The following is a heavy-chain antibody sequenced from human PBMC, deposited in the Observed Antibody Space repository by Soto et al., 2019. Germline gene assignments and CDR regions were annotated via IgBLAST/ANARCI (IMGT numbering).Heavy chain of an antibody. CDR3: ARADCSSTSCYSCYYYGMDA. D-gene: IGHD2-2*01. V-gene: IGHV3-23*01. J-gene: IGHJ6*02. CDR1: GFTFNSYA. CDR2: ISGGGSST. Sequence: PGGSLRLSCAASGFTFNSYAMSWVRHAPGQGLEWVSGISGGGSSTYYADSVKGRFTTSRDNSKNTLYLQMNSLRAEDTAVYFCARADCSSTSCYSCYYYGMDAWGQGTTVTVSS.